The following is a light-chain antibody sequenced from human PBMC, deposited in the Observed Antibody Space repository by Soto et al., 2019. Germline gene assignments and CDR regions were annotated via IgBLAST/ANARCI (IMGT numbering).Light chain of an antibody. Sequence: DIQRTQSPSTLSGSVGDRVTITCRASQTISSWLAWYQKKPGKAPKLLIYKASTLKSGVPSRFSGSGSGTEFTLTISSLQTDDLATYYCQQANSFTITFGQGTRLEIK. V-gene: IGKV1-5*03. CDR1: QTISSW. CDR2: KAS. CDR3: QQANSFTIT. J-gene: IGKJ5*01.